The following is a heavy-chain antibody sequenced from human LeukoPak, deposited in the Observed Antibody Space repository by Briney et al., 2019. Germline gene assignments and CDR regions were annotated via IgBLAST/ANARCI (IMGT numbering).Heavy chain of an antibody. J-gene: IGHJ4*02. V-gene: IGHV3-23*01. Sequence: GGSLRLSCAASGFTFSSYATSWVRRAPGKGLEWDSAISGSGGSTYYADSVKGRFTISRDNSKNTLYLQMNSPRAEDTAVYYCAKKAYYFDYWGQGTLVTVSS. CDR1: GFTFSSYA. CDR2: ISGSGGST. CDR3: AKKAYYFDY.